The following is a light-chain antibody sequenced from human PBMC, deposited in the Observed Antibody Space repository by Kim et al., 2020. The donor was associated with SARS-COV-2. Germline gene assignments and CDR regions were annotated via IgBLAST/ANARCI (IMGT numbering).Light chain of an antibody. CDR1: QGIANN. CDR3: QQYDVYPRT. V-gene: IGKV1-16*01. Sequence: ASVGDKVIITCRGSQGIANNLVWFQQKPGRAPKSLIYAASSLESGVPSRFSGSGCGTEFTLTSSSLQPEDYATYYCQQYDVYPRTFGQGTKVDI. J-gene: IGKJ1*01. CDR2: AAS.